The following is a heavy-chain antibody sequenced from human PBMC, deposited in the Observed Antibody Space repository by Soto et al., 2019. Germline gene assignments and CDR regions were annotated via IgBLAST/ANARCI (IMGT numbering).Heavy chain of an antibody. CDR3: GRDDSYDIEH. Sequence: EVHLVESGGGLVQPGGSLRLSCAASGFSFRNYWMHWVRQAPGKGQEWVTRINNDGDRITYADSVKGRFSVSRDNAKNTLYLQVDSLRAEDTAVYYCGRDDSYDIEHWGQGTLVTVSS. J-gene: IGHJ1*01. V-gene: IGHV3-74*01. D-gene: IGHD3-9*01. CDR2: INNDGDRI. CDR1: GFSFRNYW.